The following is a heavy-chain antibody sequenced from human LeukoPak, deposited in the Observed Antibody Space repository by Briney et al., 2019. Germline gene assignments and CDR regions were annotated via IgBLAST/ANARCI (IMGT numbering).Heavy chain of an antibody. D-gene: IGHD3-22*01. J-gene: IGHJ4*02. CDR3: ARELNDSGYYGY. Sequence: ASVKVSCKASGYTFTSYAMNWVRQAPGQGLEWMGGIIPIFGTANYAQKFQGRVTITADESTSTAYMELSSLRSEDTAVYYCARELNDSGYYGYWGQGTLVTVSS. V-gene: IGHV1-69*13. CDR1: GYTFTSYA. CDR2: IIPIFGTA.